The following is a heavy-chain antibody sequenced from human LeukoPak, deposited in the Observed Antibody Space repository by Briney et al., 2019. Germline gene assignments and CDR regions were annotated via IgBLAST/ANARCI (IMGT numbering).Heavy chain of an antibody. CDR3: ASRRGYDSSGYIDAFDI. V-gene: IGHV4-30-4*01. Sequence: SETLSLTCTASGGAISSGAYYWIWIRQPPGKGLEWIGYIYYSGSTYYNPSLKSRVTISVDTSKNQFSLKLSSVTAADTAVYYCASRRGYDSSGYIDAFDIWGQGTMVTVSS. CDR2: IYYSGST. CDR1: GGAISSGAYY. D-gene: IGHD3-22*01. J-gene: IGHJ3*02.